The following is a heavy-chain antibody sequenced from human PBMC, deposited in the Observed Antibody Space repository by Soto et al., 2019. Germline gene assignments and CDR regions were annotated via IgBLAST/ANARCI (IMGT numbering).Heavy chain of an antibody. CDR1: GGSISSGGYY. V-gene: IGHV4-31*03. D-gene: IGHD6-13*01. CDR2: IYYSGST. Sequence: SETLSLTCTVSGGSISSGGYYWSWIRQHPGKGLEWIGYIYYSGSTYYNPSLKSRVTISVDTSKNQFSLKLSSVTAADTAVYYCARLITGYSSSWYLDLDVYYFDYWGQGTLVTVSS. CDR3: ARLITGYSSSWYLDLDVYYFDY. J-gene: IGHJ4*02.